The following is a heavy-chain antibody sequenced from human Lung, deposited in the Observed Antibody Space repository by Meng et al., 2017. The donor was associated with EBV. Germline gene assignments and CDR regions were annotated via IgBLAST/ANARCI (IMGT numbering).Heavy chain of an antibody. V-gene: IGHV4-39*07. Sequence: QLQLQESRPGLVKPSETLSLTCTVSGGSISSSSHYWDWIRQSPGKGLQWIGSIHYSGRTSYNPSLKSQVTISVDTSKNQFSLKLSSVVAADTAVYYCAREVPMIVMNWLDPWGQGTLVTVSS. D-gene: IGHD3-22*01. J-gene: IGHJ5*02. CDR3: AREVPMIVMNWLDP. CDR2: IHYSGRT. CDR1: GGSISSSSHY.